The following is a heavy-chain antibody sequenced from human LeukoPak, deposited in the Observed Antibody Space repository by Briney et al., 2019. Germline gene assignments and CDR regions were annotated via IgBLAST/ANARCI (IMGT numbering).Heavy chain of an antibody. CDR2: INPNSGGT. CDR1: GYTFTGYY. D-gene: IGHD1-1*01. Sequence: ASVKVSCKASGYTFTGYYMHWVRQAPGQGLEWMGWINPNSGGTNYAQKFQGRVTMTRDTSISTAYMELSRLRSDDTAVYYCAREISPVQESDYWGQGTLVTVSS. V-gene: IGHV1-2*02. J-gene: IGHJ4*02. CDR3: AREISPVQESDY.